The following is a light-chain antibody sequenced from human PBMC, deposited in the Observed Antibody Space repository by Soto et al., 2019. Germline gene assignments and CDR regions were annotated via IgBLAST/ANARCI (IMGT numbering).Light chain of an antibody. V-gene: IGLV2-8*01. CDR2: EVN. CDR1: SSDVGGYNF. CDR3: CSYAGTYDV. J-gene: IGLJ1*01. Sequence: QSALNQPPSASGSPGQSVTISCTGTSSDVGGYNFVSWYQQHPGKAPKIMIYEVNKRPSGVPVRFWGSKSGNTASLTISGPQAEAKSEYRCCSYAGTYDVFGAGTKVTVL.